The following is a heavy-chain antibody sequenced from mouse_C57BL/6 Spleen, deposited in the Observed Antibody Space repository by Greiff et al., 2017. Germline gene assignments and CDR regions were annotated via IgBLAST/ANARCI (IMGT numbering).Heavy chain of an antibody. V-gene: IGHV1-39*01. D-gene: IGHD1-1*01. CDR2: INPNYGTT. CDR1: GYSFTDYN. CDR3: ARSPITTVVAPYAMDY. Sequence: EVKLMESGPELVKPGASVKISCKASGYSFTDYNMNWVKQSNGKSLEWIGVINPNYGTTSYNQKFKGKATLTVDQSSSTAYMQLNSLTSEDSAVYYCARSPITTVVAPYAMDYWGQGTSVTVSS. J-gene: IGHJ4*01.